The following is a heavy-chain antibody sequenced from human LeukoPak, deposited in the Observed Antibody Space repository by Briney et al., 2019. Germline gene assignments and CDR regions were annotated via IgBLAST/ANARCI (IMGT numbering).Heavy chain of an antibody. V-gene: IGHV3-23*01. Sequence: GGSLRLSCAASGFTFSSYAMSWVRQAPGKGLEWVSAISGSGGSTYYADSVKGRFTISRDNSTNTLYLQMNSLRAEDTAVYYCAKAVGPADMPRATAYGGQGTLVTVSS. J-gene: IGHJ4*02. CDR2: ISGSGGST. CDR1: GFTFSSYA. D-gene: IGHD2-2*01. CDR3: AKAVGPADMPRATAY.